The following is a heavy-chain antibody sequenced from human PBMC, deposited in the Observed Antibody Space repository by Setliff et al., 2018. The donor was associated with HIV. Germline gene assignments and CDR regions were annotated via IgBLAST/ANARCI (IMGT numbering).Heavy chain of an antibody. D-gene: IGHD6-25*01. CDR2: VNRDGSST. Sequence: GGSLRLSCAAPGFTFSNYGMSWVRQAPGKGLVWVSRVNRDGSSTTYADSVKGRFTISRDNSKNTLYLQMNSLRAEDTAVYYCAKDQSSAGYYFDSWGQGTLVTVSS. J-gene: IGHJ4*02. CDR3: AKDQSSAGYYFDS. V-gene: IGHV3-23*03. CDR1: GFTFSNYG.